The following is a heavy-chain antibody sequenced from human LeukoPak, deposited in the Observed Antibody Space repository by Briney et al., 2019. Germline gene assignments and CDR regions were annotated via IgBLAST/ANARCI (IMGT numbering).Heavy chain of an antibody. CDR2: IGETVNRYRT. Sequence: RGSLRLSCAASGFTFSDHYMNCVRQAAGNGLKAFGRIGETVNRYRTEYAPSVKGRFTISRDDSKNSLYLQMNSLRTEDTAVYYCVRGDSGSSGHHYAGGHWGQGTLVTVSS. CDR3: VRGDSGSSGHHYAGGH. CDR1: GFTFSDHY. D-gene: IGHD3-22*01. V-gene: IGHV3-72*01. J-gene: IGHJ4*02.